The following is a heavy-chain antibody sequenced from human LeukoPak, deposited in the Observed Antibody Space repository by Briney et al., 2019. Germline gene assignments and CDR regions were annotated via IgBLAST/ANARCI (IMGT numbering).Heavy chain of an antibody. D-gene: IGHD6-6*01. V-gene: IGHV1-69*04. Sequence: SVKVSCKASGGTFSSYAISWVRQAPGQGLEWMGRIIPIFGIANYAQKFQGRVTITADKSTSTAYMELSSLRSEDTAVYYCAREYSSSSFGYWGQGTLVTVSS. CDR3: AREYSSSSFGY. J-gene: IGHJ4*02. CDR1: GGTFSSYA. CDR2: IIPIFGIA.